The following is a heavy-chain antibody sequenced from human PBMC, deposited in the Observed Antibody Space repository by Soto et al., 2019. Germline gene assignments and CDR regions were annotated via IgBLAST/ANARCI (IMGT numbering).Heavy chain of an antibody. CDR3: ASYVLRSFHGGFDY. CDR2: IYYSGDT. Sequence: PSETLSLTCTVSGGSISSYYWSWIRQPPGKGLEWIGYIYYSGDTNYNPSLKSRVAISVDTSENQFSLKLSSVTAADTAVYYCASYVLRSFHGGFDYWGQGTLVTVSS. V-gene: IGHV4-59*01. D-gene: IGHD3-9*01. J-gene: IGHJ4*02. CDR1: GGSISSYY.